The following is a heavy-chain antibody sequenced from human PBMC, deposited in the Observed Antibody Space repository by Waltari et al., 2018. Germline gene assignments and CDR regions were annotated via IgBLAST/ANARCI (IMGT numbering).Heavy chain of an antibody. Sequence: QVQLQQWGAGLLKPSETLSLTCAVYGGSFSGYYWSWIRQPPGKGLEWIGEINHSGSTNYNPSLKSRVTISVDTSKNQFSLKLSSVTAEDTAVYYCARRSGSYSGDWYFDLWGRGTLVTVSS. CDR3: ARRSGSYSGDWYFDL. CDR1: GGSFSGYY. CDR2: INHSGST. D-gene: IGHD1-26*01. J-gene: IGHJ2*01. V-gene: IGHV4-34*01.